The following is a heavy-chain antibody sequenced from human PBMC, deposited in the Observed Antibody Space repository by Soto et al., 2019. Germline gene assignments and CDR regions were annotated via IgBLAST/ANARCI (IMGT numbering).Heavy chain of an antibody. CDR3: AKDRYEDWNYPTPHYMDV. CDR2: ISGSGGST. V-gene: IGHV3-23*01. D-gene: IGHD1-7*01. J-gene: IGHJ6*03. Sequence: GGSLRLSCAASGFTFSSYAMSWVRQAPGKGLEWVSAISGSGGSTYYADSVKGRFTISRDNSKNTLYLQMNSLRAEDTAVYYCAKDRYEDWNYPTPHYMDVWGKGTTVTVSS. CDR1: GFTFSSYA.